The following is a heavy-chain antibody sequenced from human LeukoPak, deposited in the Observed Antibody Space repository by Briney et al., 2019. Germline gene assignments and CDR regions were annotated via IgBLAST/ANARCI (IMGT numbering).Heavy chain of an antibody. J-gene: IGHJ4*02. CDR2: ISSSSSYI. CDR3: ARDYIAYDPLDY. D-gene: IGHD3-3*01. Sequence: PGGSLTLSCAASGFTFSSYNMNWVRQAPGKGLEWVSSISSSSSYIYYADSVKGRFTISRDNAKNSLYLQMNSLRAEDTAVYWCARDYIAYDPLDYWGQGTLVTVSS. CDR1: GFTFSSYN. V-gene: IGHV3-21*01.